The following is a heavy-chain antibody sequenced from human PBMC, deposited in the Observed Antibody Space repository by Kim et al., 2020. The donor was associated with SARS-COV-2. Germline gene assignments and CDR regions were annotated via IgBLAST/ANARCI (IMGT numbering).Heavy chain of an antibody. CDR1: GFTFSSYA. CDR2: ISCDGSNK. J-gene: IGHJ4*02. V-gene: IGHV3-30*18. CDR3: AKDKGFYRPHYYFDY. Sequence: GGSLRLSCAASGFTFSSYAMHWVRQAPGKGLEWVAVISCDGSNKYYADSVKGRFTISRDNSKNTLYLQMNSLRAEDTAVYYCAKDKGFYRPHYYFDYWGQGTLVTVSS.